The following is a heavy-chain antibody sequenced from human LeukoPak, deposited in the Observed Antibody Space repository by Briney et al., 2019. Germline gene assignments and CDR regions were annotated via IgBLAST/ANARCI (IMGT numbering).Heavy chain of an antibody. D-gene: IGHD2-2*01. J-gene: IGHJ4*02. V-gene: IGHV3-23*01. CDR3: AKDGRYCSSTSCYPTLLLF. CDR2: ISGSGGST. Sequence: SGGSLRLSCAASGFTFSSYAMSWVRQAPGKGLEWVSAISGSGGSTYYADSVKGRFTISRDNSKNTLYLQMNSLRAEDTAVYYCAKDGRYCSSTSCYPTLLLFWGQGTLVTVSS. CDR1: GFTFSSYA.